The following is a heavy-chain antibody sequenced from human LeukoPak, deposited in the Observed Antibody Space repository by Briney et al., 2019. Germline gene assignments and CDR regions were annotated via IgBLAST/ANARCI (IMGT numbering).Heavy chain of an antibody. J-gene: IGHJ3*02. Sequence: SETLSLTCTVSGGSISRSDYYWTWIRQPPGKGLEYLGYIYHSGITYYNPSLKSRVTISVDTSKNQFSLKLNSVTAADTAVYYCARDLTLAPEAQDAFDIWGQGTMVTVSS. V-gene: IGHV4-30-4*01. CDR2: IYHSGIT. D-gene: IGHD3-10*01. CDR1: GGSISRSDYY. CDR3: ARDLTLAPEAQDAFDI.